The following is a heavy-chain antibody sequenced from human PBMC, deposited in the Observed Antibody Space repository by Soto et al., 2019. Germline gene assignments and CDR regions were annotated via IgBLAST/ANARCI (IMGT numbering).Heavy chain of an antibody. J-gene: IGHJ6*02. Sequence: ASVKVSCKASGGTFSSYAISWVRQAPGQGLEWMGGIIPIFGTANYAQKFQGIVTITADKSTSTAYMELSSLRSEDTAVYYCARGTIFGVVNYGMDVWGQGTTVTVSS. D-gene: IGHD3-3*01. V-gene: IGHV1-69*06. CDR2: IIPIFGTA. CDR3: ARGTIFGVVNYGMDV. CDR1: GGTFSSYA.